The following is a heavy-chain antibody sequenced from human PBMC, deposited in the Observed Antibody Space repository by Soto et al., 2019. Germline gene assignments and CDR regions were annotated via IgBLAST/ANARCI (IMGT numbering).Heavy chain of an antibody. CDR2: IYHSGST. V-gene: IGHV4-4*02. CDR3: ARANYGSGSYYSYNWFDP. D-gene: IGHD3-10*01. J-gene: IGHJ5*02. CDR1: GGSISSSNW. Sequence: SETLSLTCAVSGGSISSSNWWSWVRQPPGKGLEWIGEIYHSGSTNYNPSLKSRVTISVDKSKNQFSLKLSSVTAADTAVYYCARANYGSGSYYSYNWFDPWGQGTLVTVSS.